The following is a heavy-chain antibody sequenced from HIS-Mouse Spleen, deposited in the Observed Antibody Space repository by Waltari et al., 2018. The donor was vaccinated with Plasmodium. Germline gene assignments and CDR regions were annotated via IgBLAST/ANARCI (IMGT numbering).Heavy chain of an antibody. CDR1: GFTFSSYA. J-gene: IGHJ4*02. CDR2: MWCSGGRT. Sequence: EVQLLESGGGLVQPGGSLRLSCAASGFTFSSYAMSWVRQAPGEGLGGVAAMWCSGGRTYNADSVKGRFTISRDNYKNTLYLQMNSLRAEDTAVYYCAKVPRGARGPYYFDYWGQGTLVTVSS. D-gene: IGHD3-10*01. V-gene: IGHV3-23*01. CDR3: AKVPRGARGPYYFDY.